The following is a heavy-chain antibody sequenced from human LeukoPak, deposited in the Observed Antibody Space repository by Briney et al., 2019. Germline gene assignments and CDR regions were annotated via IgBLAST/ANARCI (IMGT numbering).Heavy chain of an antibody. CDR2: IGSSGGST. J-gene: IGHJ3*01. D-gene: IGHD5-24*01. Sequence: PGGSLRLSCAASGFTFSSIAMSWVRQAPGKGLEWVSLIGSSGGSTYYADSVKGRFTISRDNSKNTLSLQMNSLRVEDTAIYYCAKDIQLSTWGLGTMVTVSS. CDR1: GFTFSSIA. V-gene: IGHV3-23*01. CDR3: AKDIQLST.